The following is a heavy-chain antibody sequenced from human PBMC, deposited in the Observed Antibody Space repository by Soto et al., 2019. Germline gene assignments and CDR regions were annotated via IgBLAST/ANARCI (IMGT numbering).Heavy chain of an antibody. CDR2: IYYSGST. D-gene: IGHD4-17*01. Sequence: PSETLSLTCTVSGGSISSSSYYWGWIRQPPGKGLEWIGSIYYSGSTYYNPSLKSRVTISVDTSKNQFSLKLSSVTAADTAVYYCARLTVTPFEARYCGQGTLVTGSS. CDR1: GGSISSSSYY. J-gene: IGHJ4*02. CDR3: ARLTVTPFEARY. V-gene: IGHV4-39*01.